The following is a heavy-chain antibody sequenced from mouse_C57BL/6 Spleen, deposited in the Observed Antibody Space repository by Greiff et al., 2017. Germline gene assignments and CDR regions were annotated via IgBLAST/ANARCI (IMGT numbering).Heavy chain of an antibody. CDR2: IDPSDSET. CDR3: ARSYYGSSYWYFDV. CDR1: GYTFTSYW. V-gene: IGHV1-52*01. J-gene: IGHJ1*03. D-gene: IGHD1-1*01. Sequence: QVQLQQPGAELVRPGSSVKLSCKASGYTFTSYWMHWVKQRPIQGLAWIGNIDPSDSETHYNQKFKDKATLTVDKSSSTAYMQLSSLTSEDSAVYYCARSYYGSSYWYFDVWGTGTTVTVSS.